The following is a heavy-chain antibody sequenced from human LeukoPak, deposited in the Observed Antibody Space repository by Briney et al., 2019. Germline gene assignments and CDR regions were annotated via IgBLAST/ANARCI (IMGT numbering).Heavy chain of an antibody. J-gene: IGHJ6*03. CDR1: GGSISSGSYY. CDR2: IYTSGRT. Sequence: PSETLSLTCTVSGGSISSGSYYWGWVRQPAGKGLEWVGRIYTSGRTNYNPSLKSRVTISVDTSKNQFSLKLSSVTAADTAVYYCARHGGAMVRGVRNLYYYYYYMDVWGKGTTVTISS. D-gene: IGHD3-10*01. V-gene: IGHV4-61*02. CDR3: ARHGGAMVRGVRNLYYYYYYMDV.